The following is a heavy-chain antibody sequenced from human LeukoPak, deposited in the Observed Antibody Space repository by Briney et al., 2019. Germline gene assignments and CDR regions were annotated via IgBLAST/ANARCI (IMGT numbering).Heavy chain of an antibody. CDR3: ARFTTVTTPYVDY. Sequence: ESGPALVKPTQTLTLTCTFSGFSLSTSGMCVSWIRQPPGEALEWLARIDWDDDKYYRTSLKTRLTISKDTSKNQVVLRMTNMDPVDTATYYCARFTTVTTPYVDYWGQGTLVTVSS. CDR2: IDWDDDK. D-gene: IGHD4-17*01. V-gene: IGHV2-70*11. J-gene: IGHJ4*02. CDR1: GFSLSTSGMC.